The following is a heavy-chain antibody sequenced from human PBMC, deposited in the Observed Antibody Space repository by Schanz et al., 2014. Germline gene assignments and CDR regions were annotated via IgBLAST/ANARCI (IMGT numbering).Heavy chain of an antibody. CDR3: ARVTLSSGCSSGTYYFDY. D-gene: IGHD6-19*01. CDR2: SNPTGGGST. CDR1: GYTFTSYY. V-gene: IGHV1-46*03. Sequence: QVQLVQSGAEVKKSGASVKVSCKASGYTFTSYYLHWVRQAPGQGLVWMGISNPTGGGSTRYVQYVKGRVTMTRDKSTSTVYMQLSSLRAEDTAVYFCARVTLSSGCSSGTYYFDYWGQGTLVTVSS. J-gene: IGHJ4*02.